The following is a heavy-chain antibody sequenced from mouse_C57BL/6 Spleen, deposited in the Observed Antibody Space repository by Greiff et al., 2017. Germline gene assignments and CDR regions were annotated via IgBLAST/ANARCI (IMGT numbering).Heavy chain of an antibody. CDR3: ARKRNYVFDY. Sequence: EVKLVESGGGLVKPGGSLKLSCAASGFTFSDYGMHWVRQAPEKGLEWVAYISSGSSTIYYADTVKGRFTISRDNAKNTLFLQMTSLRSEDTAMYYCARKRNYVFDYWGQGTTLTVSS. CDR1: GFTFSDYG. J-gene: IGHJ2*01. CDR2: ISSGSSTI. V-gene: IGHV5-17*01. D-gene: IGHD1-1*01.